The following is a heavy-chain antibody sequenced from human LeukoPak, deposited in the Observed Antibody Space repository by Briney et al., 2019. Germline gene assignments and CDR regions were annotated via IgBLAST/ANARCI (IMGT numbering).Heavy chain of an antibody. CDR3: ARASSFYYYGSASYDH. V-gene: IGHV3-20*04. Sequence: PGGSLRLSCAASGFIFDDYGMSWVRQAPGKGLEWVSGMNWNGGSTGYTDSVEGRFIISRDNAKNSLYLQMNSLRAEDTAVYYCARASSFYYYGSASYDHWGQGTLVTVSS. D-gene: IGHD3-10*01. J-gene: IGHJ4*02. CDR2: MNWNGGST. CDR1: GFIFDDYG.